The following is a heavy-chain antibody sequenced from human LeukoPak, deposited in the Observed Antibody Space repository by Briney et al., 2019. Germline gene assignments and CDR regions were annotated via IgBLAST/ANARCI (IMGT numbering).Heavy chain of an antibody. Sequence: WASVKVSCKASGYTFTGNYMHWVRQAPGQGLEWMGWINPRSGGTNYAQKFQGRVTMTRDTSVSTAYMELSRLRSDDTAVYYCARMSDILTGHYPQWFHPWGQGTLVTVSS. CDR1: GYTFTGNY. D-gene: IGHD3-9*01. CDR2: INPRSGGT. CDR3: ARMSDILTGHYPQWFHP. V-gene: IGHV1-2*02. J-gene: IGHJ5*02.